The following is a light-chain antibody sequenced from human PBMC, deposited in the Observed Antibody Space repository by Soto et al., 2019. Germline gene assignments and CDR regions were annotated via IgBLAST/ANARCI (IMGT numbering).Light chain of an antibody. CDR1: RSNIGADYD. Sequence: QSALTQPPSVSGAPGQRVTISCTGSRSNIGADYDVHWYQQPPGTAPKLVVYANTNRPSGVPDRFSASKSGTSASLAITGLQADDEADYYCQSYDRNLRYVFGTGTKLTVL. V-gene: IGLV1-40*01. CDR2: ANT. J-gene: IGLJ1*01. CDR3: QSYDRNLRYV.